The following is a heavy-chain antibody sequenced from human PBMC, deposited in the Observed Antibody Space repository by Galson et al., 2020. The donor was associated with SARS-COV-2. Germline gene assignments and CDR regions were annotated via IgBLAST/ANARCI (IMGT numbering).Heavy chain of an antibody. CDR1: GFTFKNYA. CDR3: AKDTNRGPYLIGTGGAFEY. D-gene: IGHD6-13*01. V-gene: IGHV3-64D*09. J-gene: IGHJ4*02. CDR2: ISSNGGST. Sequence: GESLKISCSASGFTFKNYAIHWVRQAPGKGLEYFSAISSNGGSTYYADSVKGRFTISRDNSKNTLYLQMSSLRPEDTAVYYCAKDTNRGPYLIGTGGAFEYWGQGTLVTVSS.